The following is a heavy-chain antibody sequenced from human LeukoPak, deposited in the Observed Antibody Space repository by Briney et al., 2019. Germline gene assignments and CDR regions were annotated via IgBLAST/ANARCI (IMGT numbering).Heavy chain of an antibody. CDR1: GYTFTGYY. J-gene: IGHJ4*02. Sequence: ASVKVSCKASGYTFTGYYMHWVRQAPGQGLEWMGWISPNSGGTNYAQKFQGRVTMTEDTSTDTAYMELSSLRSEDTAVYYCATGQGLYGDRPVYWGQGTLVTVSS. CDR2: ISPNSGGT. CDR3: ATGQGLYGDRPVY. D-gene: IGHD4-17*01. V-gene: IGHV1-2*02.